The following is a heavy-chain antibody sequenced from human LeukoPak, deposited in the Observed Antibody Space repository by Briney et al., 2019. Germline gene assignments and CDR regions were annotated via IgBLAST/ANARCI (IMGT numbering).Heavy chain of an antibody. Sequence: GASVTVSCKASGYTFTDYYMHWVRQAPGQGFEWMGWINPNDGDTNYAQKFQGRVTMTRDTSISTAHMEVSRLRSDDTAVYYCARANFLYCSSSTCLFDYWGQGTLATVSS. CDR3: ARANFLYCSSSTCLFDY. CDR2: INPNDGDT. J-gene: IGHJ4*02. CDR1: GYTFTDYY. D-gene: IGHD2-2*01. V-gene: IGHV1-2*02.